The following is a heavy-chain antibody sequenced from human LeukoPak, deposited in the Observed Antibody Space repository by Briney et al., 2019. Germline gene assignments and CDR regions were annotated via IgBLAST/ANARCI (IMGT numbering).Heavy chain of an antibody. D-gene: IGHD2-15*01. CDR1: GFTFSSYG. V-gene: IGHV3-30*03. CDR2: ISYDGSNK. J-gene: IGHJ3*02. Sequence: GGSLRLSCAASGFTFSSYGMHWVRQAPGKGLEWVAVISYDGSNKYYADSVKGRLTISRDNSKNTLYLQMNSLRAEDTAVYYCARDFEYCSGGSCYRGPRSGYAFDIWGQGTMVTVSS. CDR3: ARDFEYCSGGSCYRGPRSGYAFDI.